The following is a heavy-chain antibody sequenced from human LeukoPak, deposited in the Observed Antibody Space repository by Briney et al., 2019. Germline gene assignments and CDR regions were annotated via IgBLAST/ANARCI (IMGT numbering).Heavy chain of an antibody. CDR1: GFTFSSYI. D-gene: IGHD1-26*01. J-gene: IGHJ4*02. Sequence: GGSLRLSCAASGFTFSSYIMNWVRQAPGKGLEWVSSISSSSSYIYYADSVKGRFTISRDNAKNSLYLQMNSLRAEDTAVYYCARVAGGAATNDYWGQGTLVTVSS. CDR3: ARVAGGAATNDY. CDR2: ISSSSSYI. V-gene: IGHV3-21*01.